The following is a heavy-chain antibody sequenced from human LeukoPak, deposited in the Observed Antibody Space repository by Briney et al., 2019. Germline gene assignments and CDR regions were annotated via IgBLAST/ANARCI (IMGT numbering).Heavy chain of an antibody. V-gene: IGHV4-30-2*01. J-gene: IGHJ5*02. CDR2: IYHSGST. Sequence: SETLSLTCAVSGGSISSGGYSWSWIRQPPGTGLEWIGYIYHSGSTYYNPSLKSRVTISVDRSKNQFSLKLSSVTAADTAVYYCARDPREWLVRPTWFDPWGQGTLVTVSS. CDR3: ARDPREWLVRPTWFDP. D-gene: IGHD6-19*01. CDR1: GGSISSGGYS.